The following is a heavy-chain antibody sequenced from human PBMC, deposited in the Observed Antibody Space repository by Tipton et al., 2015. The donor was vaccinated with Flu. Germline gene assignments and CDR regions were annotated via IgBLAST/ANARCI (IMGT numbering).Heavy chain of an antibody. CDR3: ANNWNYGGTDY. J-gene: IGHJ4*02. CDR1: GFTFSTYN. D-gene: IGHD1-7*01. Sequence: SLRLSCVASGFTFSTYNMNWVRQAPGKGLEWVAVISYDGSNKYYADSVKGRFTISRDNSKNTLYLQMNSLRAEDTAVYYCANNWNYGGTDYWGQGTLVTVSS. CDR2: ISYDGSNK. V-gene: IGHV3-30*18.